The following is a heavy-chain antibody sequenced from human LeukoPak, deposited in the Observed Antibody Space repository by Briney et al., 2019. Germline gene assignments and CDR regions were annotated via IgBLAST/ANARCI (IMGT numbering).Heavy chain of an antibody. J-gene: IGHJ6*02. D-gene: IGHD3-10*01. Sequence: ASVKVSCKASGFTFTSYDINWVRQAPGQGLECMGWMNPNSGNTRYAQKVQGRITMTRDTSISTAYMELSSLRSEDTAVYYCARGPTLVRGVIMPDSVGGMDVWGQGTTVTVSS. CDR2: MNPNSGNT. CDR1: GFTFTSYD. V-gene: IGHV1-8*01. CDR3: ARGPTLVRGVIMPDSVGGMDV.